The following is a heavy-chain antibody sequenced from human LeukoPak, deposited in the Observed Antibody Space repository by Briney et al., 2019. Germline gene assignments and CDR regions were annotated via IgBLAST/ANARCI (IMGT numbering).Heavy chain of an antibody. D-gene: IGHD1-7*01. J-gene: IGHJ4*02. Sequence: SETLSLTCTVSGGSISSYYWSRIRQPPGKGLEWIGYIYYSGSTNYNPSLKSRVTISVDTSKNQFSLKLSSVTAADTAVYYCARGSLETGTRPFDYWGQGTLVTVSS. V-gene: IGHV4-59*01. CDR3: ARGSLETGTRPFDY. CDR1: GGSISSYY. CDR2: IYYSGST.